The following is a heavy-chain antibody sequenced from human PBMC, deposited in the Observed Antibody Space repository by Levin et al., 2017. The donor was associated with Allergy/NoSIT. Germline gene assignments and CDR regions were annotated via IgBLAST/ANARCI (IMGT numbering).Heavy chain of an antibody. D-gene: IGHD2-8*02. Sequence: GESLKISCAASRFTFSNAWMSWVRQAPGKGLEWVGRIKSKTDGGTTDYAAPVKGRFTISRDDSKNTVYLQMNSLKTEDTAVYYCTTSFGHGTGGVWMGAEDYWGQGTLVTVSS. J-gene: IGHJ4*02. CDR3: TTSFGHGTGGVWMGAEDY. CDR2: IKSKTDGGTT. CDR1: RFTFSNAW. V-gene: IGHV3-15*01.